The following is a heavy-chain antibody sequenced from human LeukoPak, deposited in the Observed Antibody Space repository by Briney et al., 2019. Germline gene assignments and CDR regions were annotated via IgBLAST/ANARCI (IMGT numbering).Heavy chain of an antibody. J-gene: IGHJ4*02. D-gene: IGHD2-2*01. Sequence: GGSLRLSYAASGFTFSSYAMSWVRQAPGKGLEWVSAISGSGGSTYYADSVKGRFTISRDNSKNTLYLQMNSLRAEDTAIYYCAKDLGHIVVVPAAPGGDYWGQGTLVTVSS. CDR3: AKDLGHIVVVPAAPGGDY. CDR1: GFTFSSYA. V-gene: IGHV3-23*01. CDR2: ISGSGGST.